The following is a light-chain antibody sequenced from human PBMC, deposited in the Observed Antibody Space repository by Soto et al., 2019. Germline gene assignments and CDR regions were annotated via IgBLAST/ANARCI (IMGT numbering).Light chain of an antibody. V-gene: IGLV2-14*01. CDR3: SSYTSSSTLSV. CDR2: DVS. Sequence: QSALTQPASVSGSRGQSITISCTGTSSDVGGYNYVSRYQQHPGKAPKLMIYDVSNRPSGVSNRFSGSKSGNTASLTISGLQAEDEADYYCSSYTSSSTLSVFGTGTKLTVL. J-gene: IGLJ1*01. CDR1: SSDVGGYNY.